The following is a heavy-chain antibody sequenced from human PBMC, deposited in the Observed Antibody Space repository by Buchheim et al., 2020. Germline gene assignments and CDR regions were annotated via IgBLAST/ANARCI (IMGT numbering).Heavy chain of an antibody. D-gene: IGHD1-26*01. J-gene: IGHJ4*02. V-gene: IGHV3-7*01. Sequence: EVQLVESGGGLVQPGGSLRLSCAASGFTFISYWMSWVRQAPGKGLEWVANIKQDGSEKYYVDSVKGRFTISRDNAKNSLYLQMNSLRAEDTAVYYCARGEWEQLGFDYWGQGTL. CDR2: IKQDGSEK. CDR3: ARGEWEQLGFDY. CDR1: GFTFISYW.